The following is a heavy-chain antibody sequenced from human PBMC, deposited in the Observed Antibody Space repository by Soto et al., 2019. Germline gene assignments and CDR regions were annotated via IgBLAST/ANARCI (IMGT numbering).Heavy chain of an antibody. Sequence: SVKVSCKASGVTFSSYAISWVRQAPGQGLEWMGGIIPIFGTANYAQKFQGRVTITADESTSTAYMELSSLRSEDTAVYYCARERYPGIVATILDYWGQGTLVTVSS. D-gene: IGHD5-12*01. J-gene: IGHJ4*02. V-gene: IGHV1-69*13. CDR1: GVTFSSYA. CDR3: ARERYPGIVATILDY. CDR2: IIPIFGTA.